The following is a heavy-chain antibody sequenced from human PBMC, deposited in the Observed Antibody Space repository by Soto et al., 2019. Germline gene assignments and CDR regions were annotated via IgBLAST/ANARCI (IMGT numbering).Heavy chain of an antibody. Sequence: QVQLQESGPGLVKPSQTLSLTCTVSGGSISSGGYSWSWIRQHPGKGLEWIGYIYYSRSTYYNPSLKSRVTISVDTSKNQFSLKLSSVTAAATAVYYCASGSGSYYSWFDPWGQGTLVTVSS. CDR2: IYYSRST. J-gene: IGHJ5*02. CDR1: GGSISSGGYS. D-gene: IGHD3-10*01. CDR3: ASGSGSYYSWFDP. V-gene: IGHV4-31*03.